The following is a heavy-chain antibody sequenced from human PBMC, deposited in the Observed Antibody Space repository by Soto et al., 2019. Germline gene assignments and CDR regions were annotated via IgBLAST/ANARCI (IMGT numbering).Heavy chain of an antibody. Sequence: PSETLSLTCAVSGGSISSGGYSWSWIRQPPGKGLEWIGYIYYSGSTYYNPSLKSRVTISVDTSKNQFSLKLSSVTAADTAAYYCARGPSLGSYYTHNWFDPWGQGTLVTVSS. CDR1: GGSISSGGYS. J-gene: IGHJ5*02. V-gene: IGHV4-31*11. D-gene: IGHD3-10*01. CDR3: ARGPSLGSYYTHNWFDP. CDR2: IYYSGST.